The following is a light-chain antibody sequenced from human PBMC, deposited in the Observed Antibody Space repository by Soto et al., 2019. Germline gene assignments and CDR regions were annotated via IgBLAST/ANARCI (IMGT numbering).Light chain of an antibody. J-gene: IGKJ3*01. CDR3: QQSYTTPQFT. CDR1: KSISTL. CDR2: GAS. Sequence: DIQMTQSPSSLSASVGDRVTITCRASKSISTLLNWYQQKPGKAPKLLIYGASTLQSGVPSRFSGGGSGTDFTLTISSLQPEYFATYYCQQSYTTPQFTFGPGTNVHI. V-gene: IGKV1-39*01.